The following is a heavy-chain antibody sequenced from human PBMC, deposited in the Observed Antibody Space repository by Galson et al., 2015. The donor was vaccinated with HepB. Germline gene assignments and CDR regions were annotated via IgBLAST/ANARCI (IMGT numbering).Heavy chain of an antibody. J-gene: IGHJ1*01. V-gene: IGHV3-21*01. D-gene: IGHD3-10*01. Sequence: SLRLSCAASGFTFSSYSMNWVRQAPGKGLEWVSSISGSTSYIYYADSVKGRFTISRDNAKNSLYLQMNSLRVEDTAVYYCARDRLGENLRWAEYFQHWGQGTLVTVSS. CDR1: GFTFSSYS. CDR3: ARDRLGENLRWAEYFQH. CDR2: ISGSTSYI.